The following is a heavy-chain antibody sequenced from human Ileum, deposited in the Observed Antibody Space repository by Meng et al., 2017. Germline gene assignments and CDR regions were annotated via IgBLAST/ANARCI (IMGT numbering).Heavy chain of an antibody. CDR1: GGSVSSNIAA. Sequence: QIQRQQSGPGLVKPSLTLSLTCAVSGGSVSSNIAAWNWIRQSPLRGLEWLGRTYYRSKWYSEYAVSVKSRISITPDTSKNQFSLQMNSVTPEDTAVYYCASGSGSLDYWGPGTLVTVSS. V-gene: IGHV6-1*01. CDR2: TYYRSKWYS. D-gene: IGHD3-3*01. CDR3: ASGSGSLDY. J-gene: IGHJ4*02.